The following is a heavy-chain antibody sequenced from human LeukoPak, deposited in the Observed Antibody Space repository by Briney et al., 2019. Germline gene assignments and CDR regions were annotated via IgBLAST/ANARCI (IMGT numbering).Heavy chain of an antibody. Sequence: SETLSLTCTVSGGSISSYYWSWIRQPPGKGLEWIGYIYYSGSTNYNPSLKSRVTISVDTSKNQFSLKLSSVTAADTAVYYCARWVVVPAATTSNYYYGMDVWGQGTTVTVSS. CDR2: IYYSGST. D-gene: IGHD2-2*01. V-gene: IGHV4-59*01. J-gene: IGHJ6*02. CDR3: ARWVVVPAATTSNYYYGMDV. CDR1: GGSISSYY.